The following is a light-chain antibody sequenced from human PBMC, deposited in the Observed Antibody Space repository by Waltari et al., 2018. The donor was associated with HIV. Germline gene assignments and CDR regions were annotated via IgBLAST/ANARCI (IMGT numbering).Light chain of an antibody. V-gene: IGLV1-51*01. Sequence: QSVLTQPPSVSAAPRQKVTISCSGTSSNIGNNFVSWYQQLPGTAPKLLIYDNNKRPAGIPDRFSGSKSVTSATLGIPGLQTGDEADYFCATWDRSLSRVIFGGGTRLTVL. CDR2: DNN. CDR3: ATWDRSLSRVI. CDR1: SSNIGNNF. J-gene: IGLJ2*01.